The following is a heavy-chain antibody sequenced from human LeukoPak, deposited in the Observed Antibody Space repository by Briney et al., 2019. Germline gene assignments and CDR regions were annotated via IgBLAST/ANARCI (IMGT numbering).Heavy chain of an antibody. Sequence: ASVKVSCKASGYTFTSYYMHWVRQAPGQGLEWMGLINPSGGSTSYAQKFQGRVTMTRDTSTSTVYMELSSLRSEDTAVYYCARDGSTRYCSSTSCYKHYYYGMDVWGQGTTVTVSS. V-gene: IGHV1-46*01. CDR1: GYTFTSYY. CDR3: ARDGSTRYCSSTSCYKHYYYGMDV. CDR2: INPSGGST. J-gene: IGHJ6*02. D-gene: IGHD2-2*02.